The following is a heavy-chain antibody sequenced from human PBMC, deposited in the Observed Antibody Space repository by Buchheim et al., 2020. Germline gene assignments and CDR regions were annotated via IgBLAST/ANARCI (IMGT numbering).Heavy chain of an antibody. V-gene: IGHV3-23*01. D-gene: IGHD3-22*01. CDR1: GFTFSSYA. Sequence: EVQLLESGGGLVQPGGSLRLSCAASGFTFSSYAMSWVRQAPGKGLEWVSAISGSGGSTFYADSVKGRFTISRDNSTNTVFLQMNSLRAEDTAVYYCATDPRVRERWLDFDYWGQGTL. J-gene: IGHJ4*02. CDR2: ISGSGGST. CDR3: ATDPRVRERWLDFDY.